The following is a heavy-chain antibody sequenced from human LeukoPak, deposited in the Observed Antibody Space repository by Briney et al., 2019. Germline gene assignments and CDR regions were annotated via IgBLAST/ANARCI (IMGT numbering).Heavy chain of an antibody. D-gene: IGHD7-27*01. CDR3: AKAANWGSFDY. J-gene: IGHJ4*02. CDR2: IRYDGNNK. V-gene: IGHV3-30*02. CDR1: GFTFSNYG. Sequence: GGSLRLSCAASGFTFSNYGMHWVRQAPGKGLEWVAFIRYDGNNKYYADSVKGRFTISRDNSKNTLYLQMNSLRAEDTAVYYCAKAANWGSFDYWGQGTLVTVSS.